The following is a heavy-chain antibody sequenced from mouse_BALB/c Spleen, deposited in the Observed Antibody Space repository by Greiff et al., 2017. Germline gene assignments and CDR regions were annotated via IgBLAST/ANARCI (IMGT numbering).Heavy chain of an antibody. Sequence: EVHLVESGGGLVQPGGSLKLSCAASGFTFSSYGMSWVRQTPDKRLELVATINSNGGSTYYPDSVKGRFTISRDNAKNTLYLQMSSLKSEDTAMYYCAKGITTFDYWGQGTTLTVSS. CDR1: GFTFSSYG. J-gene: IGHJ2*01. V-gene: IGHV5-6-3*01. CDR2: INSNGGST. CDR3: AKGITTFDY. D-gene: IGHD1-1*01.